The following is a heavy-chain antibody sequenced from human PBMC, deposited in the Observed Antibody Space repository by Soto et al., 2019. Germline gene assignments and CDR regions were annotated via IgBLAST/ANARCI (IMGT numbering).Heavy chain of an antibody. D-gene: IGHD6-13*01. J-gene: IGHJ4*02. Sequence: SETLSLTCAVYGVSFSGYYWIWIRQPPGKGLEWIGEINHSGSTNYNPSLKSRVTISVDTSKNQFSLKLSSVTAADTAVYYCARVRTLAAAAPYYFDYWGQGTLVTVSS. CDR3: ARVRTLAAAAPYYFDY. CDR2: INHSGST. V-gene: IGHV4-34*01. CDR1: GVSFSGYY.